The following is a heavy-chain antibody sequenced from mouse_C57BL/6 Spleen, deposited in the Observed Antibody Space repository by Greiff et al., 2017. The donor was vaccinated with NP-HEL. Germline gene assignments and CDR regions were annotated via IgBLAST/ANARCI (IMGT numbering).Heavy chain of an antibody. J-gene: IGHJ2*01. Sequence: QVQLQQSGAELVRPGASVTLSCKASGYTFTDYEMHWVKPTPVHGLEWIGAIDPETGGTAYNQKFKGQAILTADKSSSTAYMELRRLISEDSAVYYCTREDIDSNYYFDYWGQGTTLTVSS. CDR3: TREDIDSNYYFDY. D-gene: IGHD2-5*01. V-gene: IGHV1-15*01. CDR2: IDPETGGT. CDR1: GYTFTDYE.